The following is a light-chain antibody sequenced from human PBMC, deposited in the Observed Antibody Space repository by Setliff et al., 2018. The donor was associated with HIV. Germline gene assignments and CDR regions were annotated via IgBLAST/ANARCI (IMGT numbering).Light chain of an antibody. J-gene: IGLJ1*01. CDR1: SSDIGGYNY. CDR3: SSYTSSSTLPFV. CDR2: DVS. Sequence: QPVLTQPASVSGSPGQSITISCTGTSSDIGGYNYVSWYQQHPGKAPKLMIYDVSNRPSGVSNRFSGSKSGNTASLPISGLQAEDEADYYCSSYTSSSTLPFVFGTGTKVTVL. V-gene: IGLV2-14*03.